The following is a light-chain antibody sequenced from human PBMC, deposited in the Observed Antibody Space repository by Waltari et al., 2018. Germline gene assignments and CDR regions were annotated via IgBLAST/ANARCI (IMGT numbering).Light chain of an antibody. J-gene: IGKJ1*01. Sequence: DIVMTQSPDSLAVSLGERATINCKSSQSLFHSPNRKDYLAWYQQKPGQPPKLLISWASTRESGVPDRFSGSGSGTDFTLTISTLQAEDFAVYYCQQSHALPPWTFGQGTKVEIK. CDR1: QSLFHSPNRKDY. CDR2: WAS. CDR3: QQSHALPPWT. V-gene: IGKV4-1*01.